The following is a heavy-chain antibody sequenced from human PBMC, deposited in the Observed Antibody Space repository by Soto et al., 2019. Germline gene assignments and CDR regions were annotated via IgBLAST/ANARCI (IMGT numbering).Heavy chain of an antibody. J-gene: IGHJ4*02. V-gene: IGHV3-9*01. D-gene: IGHD2-21*01. CDR3: VRGRGPINRGYFFS. CDR1: GFRFDDFA. Sequence: VQMVESGGGLVKPGMSLRLSCAASGFRFDDFAMHWVRQGQGKGLEWVSGISWNSGDKDYGDSVKGRFVISRDNDKNSLDLQMNSLRPEDTAVYYCVRGRGPINRGYFFSWGRGTLVIVSP. CDR2: ISWNSGDK.